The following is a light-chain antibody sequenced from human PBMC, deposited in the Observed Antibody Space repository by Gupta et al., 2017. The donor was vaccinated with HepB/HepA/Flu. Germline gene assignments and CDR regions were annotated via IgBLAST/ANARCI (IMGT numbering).Light chain of an antibody. CDR2: RAS. Sequence: DIQMTQSPSTLSASVGDRVTITCRASQNISSWLAWYQQRPGKAPKLLIQRASSLESGVPSRFSGVRSGTEFTLTINSLQPDDFATYYCQQDNNSSRTFGQGTKVEIK. CDR3: QQDNNSSRT. V-gene: IGKV1-5*03. J-gene: IGKJ1*01. CDR1: QNISSW.